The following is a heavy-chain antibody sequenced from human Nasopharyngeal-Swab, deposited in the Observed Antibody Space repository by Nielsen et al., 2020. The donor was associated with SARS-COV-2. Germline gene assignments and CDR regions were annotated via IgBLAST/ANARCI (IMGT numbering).Heavy chain of an antibody. Sequence: SETLSLTCTVSGGSISSSSYYWGWIRQPPGKGLEWIGNIYYSGSTYYNPSLKSRVTISVDTSKNQFSLKLSSVTAADTAVYYCARGYYDILTGWMGYFQHWGQGTLGTVSS. CDR3: ARGYYDILTGWMGYFQH. CDR2: IYYSGST. CDR1: GGSISSSSYY. D-gene: IGHD3-9*01. V-gene: IGHV4-39*01. J-gene: IGHJ1*01.